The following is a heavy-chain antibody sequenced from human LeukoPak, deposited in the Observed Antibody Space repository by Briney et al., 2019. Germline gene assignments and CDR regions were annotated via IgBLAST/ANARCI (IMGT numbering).Heavy chain of an antibody. CDR2: IYHSGST. CDR3: ARLVYGDYFDY. CDR1: GGSISSGGYS. V-gene: IGHV4-30-2*03. D-gene: IGHD4-17*01. J-gene: IGHJ4*02. Sequence: PSQTLSLTCAVSGGSISSGGYSWSWIRQPPGKGLEWIGYIYHSGSTYYNPSLKSRVTISVDTSKNQFSLKLSSVTAADTAVYYCARLVYGDYFDYWGQGTLVTVSS.